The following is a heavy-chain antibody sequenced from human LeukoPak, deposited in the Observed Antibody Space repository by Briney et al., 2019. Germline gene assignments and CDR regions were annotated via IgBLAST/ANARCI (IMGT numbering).Heavy chain of an antibody. Sequence: PGGSLRLSCAASGFTFSSYAMSWVRQAPGKGLEWVSTVSGSGDSTYYADSVKGRFILSRDNSKNTLSLQMNSLRAEDTALYYCAKSYNYGSGSYYNHFDSWGQGTLVTVSS. CDR1: GFTFSSYA. CDR3: AKSYNYGSGSYYNHFDS. J-gene: IGHJ4*02. D-gene: IGHD3-10*01. V-gene: IGHV3-23*01. CDR2: VSGSGDST.